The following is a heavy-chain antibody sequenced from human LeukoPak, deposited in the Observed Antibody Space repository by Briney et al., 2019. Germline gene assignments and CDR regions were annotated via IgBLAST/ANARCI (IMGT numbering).Heavy chain of an antibody. CDR2: INTDGSST. CDR1: GFTFSSYW. CDR3: AREERYSSSWYPWYFDL. D-gene: IGHD6-13*01. V-gene: IGHV3-74*01. J-gene: IGHJ2*01. Sequence: GGSLRLSCAASGFTFSSYWMHWVRQAPRKGLVWVSRINTDGSSTSYADSVKGRFAISRDNAKNTLYLQMNSLRAEDTAVYYCAREERYSSSWYPWYFDLWGRGTLVTVSS.